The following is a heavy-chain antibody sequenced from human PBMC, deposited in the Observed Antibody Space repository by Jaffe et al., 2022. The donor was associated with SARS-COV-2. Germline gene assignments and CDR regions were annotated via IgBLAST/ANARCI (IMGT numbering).Heavy chain of an antibody. CDR3: AREGYNYWYFDL. D-gene: IGHD5-12*01. CDR1: GFTFSMYD. Sequence: EVQLLESGGGLVQPGGSLRLSCAASGFTFSMYDMTWVRQTPGKGLEWVSAFSGRTGGTTYADSVKGRFTISRDNSQNTVYLQMNSVRADDTALYYCAREGYNYWYFDLWGRGTLVTVSS. CDR2: FSGRTGGT. V-gene: IGHV3-23*01. J-gene: IGHJ2*01.